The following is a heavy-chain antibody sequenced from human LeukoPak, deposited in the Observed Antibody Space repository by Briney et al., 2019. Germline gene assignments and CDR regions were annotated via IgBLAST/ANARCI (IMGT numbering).Heavy chain of an antibody. CDR3: ARVTKRTTYCSGGSCPFDY. V-gene: IGHV1-2*02. D-gene: IGHD2-15*01. Sequence: ASVKVSCKASGYTFTGYYMHWVRQAPGQGLEWMGWINPNSGGTNYAQKFQGRVTMTRDTSISTAYMELSSLRSEDTAVYYCARVTKRTTYCSGGSCPFDYWGQGTLVTVSS. J-gene: IGHJ4*02. CDR2: INPNSGGT. CDR1: GYTFTGYY.